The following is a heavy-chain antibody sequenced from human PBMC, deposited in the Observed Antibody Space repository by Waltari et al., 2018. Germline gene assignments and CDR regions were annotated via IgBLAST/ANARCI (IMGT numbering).Heavy chain of an antibody. D-gene: IGHD1-26*01. V-gene: IGHV4-39*07. CDR3: ARDPSWERLRYFDY. CDR2: IYYSGST. J-gene: IGHJ4*02. CDR1: GGSISSSSYY. Sequence: QLQLQESGPGLVKPSETLSLTCTVSGGSISSSSYYWGWIRQPPGKGLEWIGSIYYSGSTYYNPSLKSRVTISVDTSKNQFSLKLSSVTAADTAVYYWARDPSWERLRYFDYWGQGTLVTVSS.